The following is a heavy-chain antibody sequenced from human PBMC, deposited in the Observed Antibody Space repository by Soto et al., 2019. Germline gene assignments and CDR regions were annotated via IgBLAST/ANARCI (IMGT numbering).Heavy chain of an antibody. V-gene: IGHV1-46*03. CDR3: AREYRGGYFDS. Sequence: ASVKVSCKASGYTFTAYYMHWVRQAPGQGLEWMGIINPSGGSTTSAQKFQGRVTMTSDTSTSTVYMELSSLRSEDTAVYYCAREYRGGYFDSWGQGTLVTVSS. J-gene: IGHJ4*02. D-gene: IGHD1-1*01. CDR2: INPSGGST. CDR1: GYTFTAYY.